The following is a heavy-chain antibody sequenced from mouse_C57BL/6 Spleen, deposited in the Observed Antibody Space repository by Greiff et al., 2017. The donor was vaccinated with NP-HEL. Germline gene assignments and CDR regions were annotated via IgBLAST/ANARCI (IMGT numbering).Heavy chain of an antibody. Sequence: QVQLKQSGPELVKPGASVKISCKASGYAFSSSWMNWVKQRPGKGLEWIGRIYPGDGDTNYNGKFKGKATLTADKSSSTAYMQLSSLTSEDSAVYCCARPTYSNAWFAYWGQGTLVTVSA. CDR3: ARPTYSNAWFAY. CDR2: IYPGDGDT. CDR1: GYAFSSSW. D-gene: IGHD2-5*01. J-gene: IGHJ3*01. V-gene: IGHV1-82*01.